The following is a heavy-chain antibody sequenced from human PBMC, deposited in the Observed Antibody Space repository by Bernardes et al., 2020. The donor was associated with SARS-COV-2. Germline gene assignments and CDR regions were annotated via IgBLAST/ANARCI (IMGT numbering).Heavy chain of an antibody. D-gene: IGHD3-22*01. CDR3: AIPPTNYDRYGMDV. Sequence: ASVKVSCKASGYPFTGYYIHWVRQAPGQGLEWMGWINPKSGGTNYAQKFQGRVTMTRDKSISTAYMELSRLRSDDTAVYYCAIPPTNYDRYGMDVWGQGTTVTVSS. J-gene: IGHJ6*02. CDR1: GYPFTGYY. CDR2: INPKSGGT. V-gene: IGHV1-2*02.